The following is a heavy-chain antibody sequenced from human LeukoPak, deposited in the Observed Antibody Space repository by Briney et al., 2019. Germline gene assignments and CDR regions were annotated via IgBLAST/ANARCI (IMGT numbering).Heavy chain of an antibody. CDR3: ARYSGYDQGYYYFDY. CDR1: GFTFSSCS. V-gene: IGHV3-21*01. CDR2: ISSSSSYI. D-gene: IGHD5-12*01. Sequence: GGSLRLSCAASGFTFSSCSMNWVRQAPGKGLEWVSSISSSSSYIYYADSVKGRFTISRDNAKNSLYLQMNSLRAEDTAVYYCARYSGYDQGYYYFDYWGQGTLVTVSS. J-gene: IGHJ4*02.